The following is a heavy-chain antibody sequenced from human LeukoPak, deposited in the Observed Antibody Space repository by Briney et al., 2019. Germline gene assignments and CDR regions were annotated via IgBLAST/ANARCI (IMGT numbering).Heavy chain of an antibody. J-gene: IGHJ4*02. CDR3: ARRAGAYSHPYDY. Sequence: GGSLRLSCTVFGFTVSSNSMSWVRQAPGKGLEWVSFIYSGTIHYSDSVKGRFTISRDNSKNTLYLQMNSLRAEDTAVYYCARRAGAYSHPYDYWGQGTLVTVSS. CDR1: GFTVSSNS. CDR2: IYSGTI. V-gene: IGHV3-53*01. D-gene: IGHD4/OR15-4a*01.